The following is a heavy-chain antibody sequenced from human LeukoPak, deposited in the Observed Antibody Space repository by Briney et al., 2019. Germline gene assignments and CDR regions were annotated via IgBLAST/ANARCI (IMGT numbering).Heavy chain of an antibody. Sequence: PGRSLRLSCAASGFTFDDYAMHWVRQAPGKGLEWVSGISWNSGSIGYADSVKGRFTISRDNAKNSLYLQMNSLRAEDTALYYCAKAVYSSSPPPYYFDYWAREPWSPSPQ. D-gene: IGHD6-6*01. CDR1: GFTFDDYA. CDR2: ISWNSGSI. J-gene: IGHJ4*02. CDR3: AKAVYSSSPPPYYFDY. V-gene: IGHV3-9*01.